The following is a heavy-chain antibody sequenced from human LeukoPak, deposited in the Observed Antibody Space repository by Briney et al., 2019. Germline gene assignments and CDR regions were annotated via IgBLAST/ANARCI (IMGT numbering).Heavy chain of an antibody. CDR2: ISASGST. CDR3: AERGEGYCSGSSCYNPPNIDY. D-gene: IGHD2-15*01. J-gene: IGHJ4*02. CDR1: GFSFSSYA. Sequence: GGSLRLSCAASGFSFSSYAMSWVRQAPGKGLEWVSLISASGSTSYADSVKGRFTISRDNTKNTLSLQMNSLRAEDAGVYYCAERGEGYCSGSSCYNPPNIDYWGQGTLVIVSS. V-gene: IGHV3-23*01.